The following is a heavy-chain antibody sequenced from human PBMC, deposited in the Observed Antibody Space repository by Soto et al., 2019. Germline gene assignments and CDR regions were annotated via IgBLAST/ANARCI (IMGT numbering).Heavy chain of an antibody. CDR2: IYPGDSDT. J-gene: IGHJ4*02. V-gene: IGHV5-51*01. CDR3: ARTYAVAGPLNYFDY. CDR1: GYSFTSYW. Sequence: SGESLKISCKGSGYSFTSYWIGWVRQMPGKGLEWMGIIYPGDSDTRYSPSFQGQVTISADKSISTAYLQWSSLKASDTAMYYCARTYAVAGPLNYFDYWGQGTLVTVSS. D-gene: IGHD6-19*01.